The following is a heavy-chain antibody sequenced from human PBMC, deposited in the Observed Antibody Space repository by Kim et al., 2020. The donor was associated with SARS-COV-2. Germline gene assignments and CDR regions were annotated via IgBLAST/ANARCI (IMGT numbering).Heavy chain of an antibody. J-gene: IGHJ6*02. V-gene: IGHV1-3*01. CDR1: GYTFTSYA. CDR3: ARDMEPALWFGELRNTRGNYGMDV. Sequence: ASVKVSCKASGYTFTSYAMHWVRQAPGQRLEWMGWINAGNGNTKYSQKFQGRVTITRDTSASTAYMELSSLRSEDTAVYYCARDMEPALWFGELRNTRGNYGMDVWGQGTTVTVSS. CDR2: INAGNGNT. D-gene: IGHD3-10*01.